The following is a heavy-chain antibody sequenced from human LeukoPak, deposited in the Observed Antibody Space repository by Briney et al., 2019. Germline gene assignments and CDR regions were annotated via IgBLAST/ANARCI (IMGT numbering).Heavy chain of an antibody. CDR3: ARDLSYDFWSGYNWFDP. D-gene: IGHD3-3*01. J-gene: IGHJ5*02. CDR1: GYSISSGYY. Sequence: SETLSLTCTVSGYSISSGYYWGWIRQPPGKGLEWIGSIYHSGSTYYNPSLKSRVTISVDTSKNQFSLKLSSVTAADTAVYYCARDLSYDFWSGYNWFDPWGQGTLVTVSS. CDR2: IYHSGST. V-gene: IGHV4-38-2*02.